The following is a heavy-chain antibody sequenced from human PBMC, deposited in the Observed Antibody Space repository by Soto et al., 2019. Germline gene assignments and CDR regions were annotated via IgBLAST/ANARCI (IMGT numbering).Heavy chain of an antibody. D-gene: IGHD3-16*01. V-gene: IGHV4-30-4*01. CDR2: IYHSGST. Sequence: SETLSLTCTVSGGSISSGGSYWSWIRQSPGKGLEWIGYIYHSGSTYYKSSFRGRVTISVDTSKNQFSLNLNSVTAADTAVYFCAREGAASHSYYYGTDVWGQGTTVTVSS. CDR3: AREGAASHSYYYGTDV. CDR1: GGSISSGGSY. J-gene: IGHJ6*02.